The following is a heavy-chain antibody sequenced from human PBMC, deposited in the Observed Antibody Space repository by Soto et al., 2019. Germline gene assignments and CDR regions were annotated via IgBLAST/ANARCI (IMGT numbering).Heavy chain of an antibody. J-gene: IGHJ4*02. V-gene: IGHV3-30*18. CDR2: ISYDGSNK. CDR1: GFTFSSYG. Sequence: GGSLRLSCAASGFTFSSYGMHWVRQAPGKGLEWVAVISYDGSNKYYADSVKGRFTISRDNSKNTLYLQMNSLRAEDTAVYYCAKVMIDGYSSSWYLDYWGQGTLVTVSS. D-gene: IGHD6-13*01. CDR3: AKVMIDGYSSSWYLDY.